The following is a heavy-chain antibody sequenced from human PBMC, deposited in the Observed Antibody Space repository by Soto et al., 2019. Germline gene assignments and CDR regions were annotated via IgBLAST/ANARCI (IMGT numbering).Heavy chain of an antibody. CDR1: GGTFSSYA. J-gene: IGHJ3*02. CDR3: ARYPTRYCSSTSCYGDAFDI. Sequence: QVQLVQSGAEVKKPGSSVKVSCKASGGTFSSYAISWVRQAPGQGLEWMGGIIPIFGTANYAQKFQGRVTITADESTSTAYMELSSLRSEDTAVYYCARYPTRYCSSTSCYGDAFDIWGQGTMVTVSS. D-gene: IGHD2-2*01. V-gene: IGHV1-69*01. CDR2: IIPIFGTA.